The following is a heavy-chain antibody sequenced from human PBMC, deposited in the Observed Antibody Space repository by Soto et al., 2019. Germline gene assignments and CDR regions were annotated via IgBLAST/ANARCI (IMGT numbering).Heavy chain of an antibody. V-gene: IGHV1-8*01. Sequence: GASVKVSCKASGYTFTSYDINWVRQATGQGLEWMGWMNPNSGNTGYAQKFQGRVTMTRNTSISTAYMELSSLRSEDTAVYYCARAPPYYDFWSGYYIRGVGSLYGMDVWGQGTTVTVSS. J-gene: IGHJ6*02. CDR1: GYTFTSYD. CDR3: ARAPPYYDFWSGYYIRGVGSLYGMDV. D-gene: IGHD3-3*01. CDR2: MNPNSGNT.